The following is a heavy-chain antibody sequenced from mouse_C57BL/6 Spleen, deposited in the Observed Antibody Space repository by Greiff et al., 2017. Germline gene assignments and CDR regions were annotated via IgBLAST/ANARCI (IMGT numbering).Heavy chain of an antibody. Sequence: QVQLKESGPELVKPGASVKISCKASGYAFSSSWMNWVKQRPGKGLEWIGRIYPGDGDTNYNGKFKGKATLTADKSSSTAYMQLSSLTSEDSAVYFCASGVLGRAWFAYWGQGTLVTVSA. CDR3: ASGVLGRAWFAY. D-gene: IGHD4-1*01. J-gene: IGHJ3*01. CDR1: GYAFSSSW. CDR2: IYPGDGDT. V-gene: IGHV1-82*01.